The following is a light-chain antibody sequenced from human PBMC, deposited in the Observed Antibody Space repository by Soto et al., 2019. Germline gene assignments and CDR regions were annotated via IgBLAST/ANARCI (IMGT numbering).Light chain of an antibody. CDR2: EVS. Sequence: QSALTQPPSASGSPGQSVTISCTGTSSDVGIYDYVSWYQQHPGKAPKLMIYEVSKRPSGVPDRFSGSKSGNTASLTVSGLQDEDEADYYCSSSAGSNKAVFGGGTKLTVL. V-gene: IGLV2-8*01. J-gene: IGLJ2*01. CDR3: SSSAGSNKAV. CDR1: SSDVGIYDY.